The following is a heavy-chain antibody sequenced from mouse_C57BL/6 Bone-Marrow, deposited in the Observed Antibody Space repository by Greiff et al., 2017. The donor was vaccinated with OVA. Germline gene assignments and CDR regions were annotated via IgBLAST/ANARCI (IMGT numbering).Heavy chain of an antibody. CDR3: ARPPADYDGFAY. CDR1: GYSFTGYF. CDR2: INPYNGDT. V-gene: IGHV1-20*01. J-gene: IGHJ3*01. Sequence: VQLQQSGPELVKPGDSVKISCKASGYSFTGYFMNWVMQSHGKSLEWIGRINPYNGDTFYNQKFKGKATLTVAKSSSTAHMELRSLPSEDSAVYYCARPPADYDGFAYWGQGTLVTVSA. D-gene: IGHD2-4*01.